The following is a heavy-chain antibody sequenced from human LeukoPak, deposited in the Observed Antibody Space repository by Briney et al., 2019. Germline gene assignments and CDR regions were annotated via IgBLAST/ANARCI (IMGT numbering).Heavy chain of an antibody. CDR3: ARLGSATAPDAFDI. J-gene: IGHJ3*02. Sequence: SETLSLTCTVSGGSISSYYWSWIRQPPGKGLEWIGYIYYSGSTNYNPSLKSRVTISVDTSKNQFSLKLSSVTAADTAVYYCARLGSATAPDAFDIWGQGTMVTVSS. V-gene: IGHV4-59*08. CDR1: GGSISSYY. CDR2: IYYSGST. D-gene: IGHD2-21*02.